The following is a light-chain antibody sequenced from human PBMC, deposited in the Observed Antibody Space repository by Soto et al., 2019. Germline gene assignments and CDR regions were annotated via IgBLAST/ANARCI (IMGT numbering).Light chain of an antibody. CDR2: GAS. J-gene: IGKJ3*01. CDR1: QSVSSSY. V-gene: IGKV3-20*01. CDR3: QQYGSSLPFT. Sequence: EIVLTQSPGTLSLSPGERATLSCRASQSVSSSYLAWYQQKPGQAPRLLIYGASSRATGSPDRFSGSGSGTDFTLTISRREPEDFAVYYCQQYGSSLPFTFGPGTKVDIK.